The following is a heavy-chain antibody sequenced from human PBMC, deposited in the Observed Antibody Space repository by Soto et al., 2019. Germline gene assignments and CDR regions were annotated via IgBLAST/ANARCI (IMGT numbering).Heavy chain of an antibody. CDR3: ARRACSSGSCLGLDP. Sequence: GASVKVSCKASGHTLTSHYIHWVRQAPGQGLEWMGIISPSGGSTSYAQKFQGRVTMTKDTSTSTVYMELSSLRSEDTGVYYCARRACSSGSCLGLDPWGQGTLVTVSS. J-gene: IGHJ5*02. V-gene: IGHV1-46*03. CDR1: GHTLTSHY. D-gene: IGHD2-15*01. CDR2: ISPSGGST.